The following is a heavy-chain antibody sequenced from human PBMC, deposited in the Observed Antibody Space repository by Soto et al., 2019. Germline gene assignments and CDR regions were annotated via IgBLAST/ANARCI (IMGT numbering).Heavy chain of an antibody. V-gene: IGHV3-7*01. Sequence: GGSLRLSCAASGFTFSSYWMSWVRQAPGKGLEWVANIKQDGSEKYYVDSVKGRITISRDNAKTALYRQMNSMRAEDTAVYYCARDSDSRYYYYMDVWGKGTTVTVSS. CDR3: ARDSDSRYYYYMDV. D-gene: IGHD4-4*01. J-gene: IGHJ6*03. CDR1: GFTFSSYW. CDR2: IKQDGSEK.